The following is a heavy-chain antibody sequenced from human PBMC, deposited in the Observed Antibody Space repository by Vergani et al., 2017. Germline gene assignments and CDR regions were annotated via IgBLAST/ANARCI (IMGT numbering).Heavy chain of an antibody. J-gene: IGHJ6*02. CDR1: GYTFTSYD. D-gene: IGHD2-2*01. Sequence: QVQLVQSGAEVKKPGASVKVSCKASGYTFTSYDINWVRQATGQGLEWMGRMNPNSGNTGYAQKFQGRVTMTRNTSISTAYMQLSSLRSEDTAVYYCTIGRGLVPAALYYYSMEVWGQGTTVTVSS. CDR3: TIGRGLVPAALYYYSMEV. CDR2: MNPNSGNT. V-gene: IGHV1-8*01.